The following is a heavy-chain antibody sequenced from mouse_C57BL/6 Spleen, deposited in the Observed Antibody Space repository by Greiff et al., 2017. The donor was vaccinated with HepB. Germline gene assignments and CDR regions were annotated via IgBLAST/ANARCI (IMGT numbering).Heavy chain of an antibody. J-gene: IGHJ2*01. CDR3: ARLGELGRQGYFDY. CDR1: GYAFSSSW. D-gene: IGHD4-1*01. V-gene: IGHV1-82*01. CDR2: IYPGDGDT. Sequence: QVQLQQSGPELVKPGASVKISCKASGYAFSSSWMNWVKQRPGKGLEWIGRIYPGDGDTNYNGKFKGKATLTADKSSSTAYMQLNSLTSEDSAVYFCARLGELGRQGYFDYWGQGTTLTVSS.